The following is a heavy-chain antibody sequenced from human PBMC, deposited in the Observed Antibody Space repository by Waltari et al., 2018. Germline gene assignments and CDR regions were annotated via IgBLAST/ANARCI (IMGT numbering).Heavy chain of an antibody. V-gene: IGHV4-34*01. CDR3: ARFDPGDYFDY. Sequence: QVQLQQWGAGLLKPSETLSLTCAVYGGSFSGYYWSWIRQPPGKGLEWIGEINHSGSTNYNPSLKSRVTISVDTSKNQFSLKLSSVTAADTAVYYCARFDPGDYFDYWGQGTLVIVSS. D-gene: IGHD3-9*01. CDR2: INHSGST. CDR1: GGSFSGYY. J-gene: IGHJ4*02.